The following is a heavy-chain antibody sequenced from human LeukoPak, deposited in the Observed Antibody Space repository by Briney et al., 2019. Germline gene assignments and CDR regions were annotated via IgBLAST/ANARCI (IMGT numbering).Heavy chain of an antibody. CDR1: GYSISSGYY. CDR3: ARNSFGDSDAFDI. Sequence: KPSETLSLTCAVSGYSISSGYYWGWIRQPPGKGLEWIGSIYHSGSTYYNPSLKSRVTISVDTSKNQFSLKLSSVTAADTAVYYCARNSFGDSDAFDIWGQGTMVTVSS. D-gene: IGHD4-17*01. J-gene: IGHJ3*02. CDR2: IYHSGST. V-gene: IGHV4-38-2*01.